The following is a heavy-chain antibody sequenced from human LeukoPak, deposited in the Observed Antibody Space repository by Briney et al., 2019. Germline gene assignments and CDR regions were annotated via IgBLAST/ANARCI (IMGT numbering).Heavy chain of an antibody. CDR2: ISAYNGNT. D-gene: IGHD3-9*01. V-gene: IGHV1-18*01. J-gene: IGHJ5*02. CDR1: GYTFTSYG. Sequence: VASVKVSCKASGYTFTSYGISWVRQAPGQGLEWMGWISAYNGNTNYAQKLQGRVTMTTDTSTSTAYMELRSLRSDDTAVYYCARVALRYFDWLPYYNWFDPWGQGTLVTVSS. CDR3: ARVALRYFDWLPYYNWFDP.